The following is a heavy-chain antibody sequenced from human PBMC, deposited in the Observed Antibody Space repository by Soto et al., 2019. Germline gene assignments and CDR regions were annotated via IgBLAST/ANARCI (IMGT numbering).Heavy chain of an antibody. Sequence: PGGSQRLSSAASGFTFSDYYMSWIRQAPGKGLEWVSYIGSSSTPTNHADSGKGRSIISRDDAKNSLLPQINSLRAQDTAVDSWVRGRMTISGAAPHLAYF. CDR3: VRGRMTISGAAPHLAYF. V-gene: IGHV3-11*05. J-gene: IGHJ4*01. CDR2: IGSSSTPT. D-gene: IGHD3-3*01. CDR1: GFTFSDYY.